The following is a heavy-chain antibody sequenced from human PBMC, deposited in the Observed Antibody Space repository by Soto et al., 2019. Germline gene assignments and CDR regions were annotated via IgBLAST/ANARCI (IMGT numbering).Heavy chain of an antibody. Sequence: QVQLQQWGAGLLKPSETLSLTCAVYGGSFSGYYWSWIRQPPEKGLEWIGEINHSGSTNYNPSLKSRVTISVDTSKNQFSLKLSSVTAADTAVYYCARGGRISRYSDYWGQGTLVTVSS. D-gene: IGHD2-15*01. J-gene: IGHJ4*02. CDR3: ARGGRISRYSDY. CDR1: GGSFSGYY. CDR2: INHSGST. V-gene: IGHV4-34*01.